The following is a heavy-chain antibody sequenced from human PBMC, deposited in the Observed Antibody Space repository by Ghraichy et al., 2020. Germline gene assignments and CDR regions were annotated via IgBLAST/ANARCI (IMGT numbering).Heavy chain of an antibody. CDR2: ISYDGSNK. CDR3: ARGSPPVTTFVTYYSYGMDV. CDR1: GFTFSSYA. Sequence: GGSLRLSCAASGFTFSSYAMHWVRQAPGKGLEWVAVISYDGSNKYYADSVKGRFTISRDNSKNTLYLQMNSLRAEDTAVYYCARGSPPVTTFVTYYSYGMDVWRQVTPVTVSS. V-gene: IGHV3-30-3*01. D-gene: IGHD4-11*01. J-gene: IGHJ6*02.